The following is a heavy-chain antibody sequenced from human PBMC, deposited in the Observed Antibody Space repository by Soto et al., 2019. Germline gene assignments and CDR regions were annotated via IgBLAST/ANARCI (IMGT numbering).Heavy chain of an antibody. D-gene: IGHD3-10*01. CDR3: ASHRVRGAKGYYFDY. V-gene: IGHV4-31*03. Sequence: PSETLSLTCTVSGGSISSGGYYWSWIRQHPGKGLEWIGYIYYSGSTYYNPSLKSRVTISVDTSKNQFSLKLSSVTAADTAVYYCASHRVRGAKGYYFDYWGQGTLVTVLL. J-gene: IGHJ4*02. CDR1: GGSISSGGYY. CDR2: IYYSGST.